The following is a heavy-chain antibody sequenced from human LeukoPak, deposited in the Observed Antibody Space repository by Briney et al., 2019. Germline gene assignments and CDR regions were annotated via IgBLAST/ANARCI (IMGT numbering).Heavy chain of an antibody. CDR1: GGTFSSYA. Sequence: SVKVPCKASGGTFSSYAISWVRQAPGQGLEWMGGIIPIFGTANYAQKFQGRVTITADESTSTAYMELSSLRSEDTAVYYCARDLGYSSSFSFDYWGQGTLVTVSS. J-gene: IGHJ4*02. V-gene: IGHV1-69*01. D-gene: IGHD6-6*01. CDR3: ARDLGYSSSFSFDY. CDR2: IIPIFGTA.